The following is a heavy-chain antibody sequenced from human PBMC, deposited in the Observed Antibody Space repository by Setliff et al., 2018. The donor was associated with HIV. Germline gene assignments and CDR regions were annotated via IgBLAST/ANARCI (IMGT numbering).Heavy chain of an antibody. Sequence: SETLSLTCTVSGGSISSDCWSWIRQPPGKGLEWIGYIYYSGSTNYNPSLKSRVTISVATSKNQFSLKLNSVTTADTAVYYCARSRTSSGYYGVTGYGMDVWGQGTTVTVSS. V-gene: IGHV4-59*01. CDR1: GGSISSDC. J-gene: IGHJ6*02. CDR2: IYYSGST. CDR3: ARSRTSSGYYGVTGYGMDV. D-gene: IGHD3-22*01.